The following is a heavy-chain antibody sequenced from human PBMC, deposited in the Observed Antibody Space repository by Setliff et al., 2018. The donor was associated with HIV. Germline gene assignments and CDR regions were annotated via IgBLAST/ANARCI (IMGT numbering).Heavy chain of an antibody. CDR2: IYDSGDI. Sequence: GGSLRLSCAASGFTFSNYAMTWVRQAPGKGLVWVSRIYDSGDIWYADSVRGRFTISRDNTKNSLYLQMNNLRAEDTAVYYCVRDYMWAFDYWGQGTLVTVSS. J-gene: IGHJ4*02. CDR3: VRDYMWAFDY. D-gene: IGHD1-26*01. CDR1: GFTFSNYA. V-gene: IGHV3-23*01.